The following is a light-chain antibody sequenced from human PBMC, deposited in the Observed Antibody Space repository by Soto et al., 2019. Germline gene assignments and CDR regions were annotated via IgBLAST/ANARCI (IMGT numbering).Light chain of an antibody. Sequence: EIVMTQSPATLSVSPGDRATLSCRASPSVTSNLAWYPQKPGHAPRLLIYCASTRATGIPARFSGSGSGTEFTLTISSLHSEDFAVYFCQQYNNWPPITFGQGTRLEIK. V-gene: IGKV3-15*01. CDR3: QQYNNWPPIT. J-gene: IGKJ5*01. CDR1: PSVTSN. CDR2: CAS.